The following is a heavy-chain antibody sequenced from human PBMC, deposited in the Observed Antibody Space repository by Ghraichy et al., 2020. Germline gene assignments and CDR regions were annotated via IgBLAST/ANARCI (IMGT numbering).Heavy chain of an antibody. D-gene: IGHD3-22*01. V-gene: IGHV4-38-2*02. J-gene: IGHJ1*01. CDR3: TRDRFYYDSSGYL. Sequence: SETLSLTCDVSGYSISSGYYWGWIRQPPGKGLEWIGCIYHSGSTYYSPSLRGRVTISMDTSKNQISLRLTSVIAADTALYYCTRDRFYYDSSGYLGGQGTLVTVSS. CDR2: IYHSGST. CDR1: GYSISSGYY.